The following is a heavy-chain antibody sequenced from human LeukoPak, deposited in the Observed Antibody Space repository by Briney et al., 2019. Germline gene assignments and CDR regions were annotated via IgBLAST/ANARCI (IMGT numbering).Heavy chain of an antibody. CDR3: ARDGGPLRGYSYDY. D-gene: IGHD5-18*01. CDR1: GGSISSYY. V-gene: IGHV4-59*01. J-gene: IGHJ4*02. CDR2: IYYSGST. Sequence: SETLSHTCTVSGGSISSYYWSWIRQPPGKGLEWIGYIYYSGSTNYNPSLKSRVTISVDTSKNQFSLKLSSVTAADTAVYYCARDGGPLRGYSYDYWGQGTLVTVSS.